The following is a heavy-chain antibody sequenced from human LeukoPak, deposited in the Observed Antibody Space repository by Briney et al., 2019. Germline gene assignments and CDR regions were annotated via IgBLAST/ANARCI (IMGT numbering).Heavy chain of an antibody. CDR3: ARVRYSGYDRHPHFDY. D-gene: IGHD5-12*01. V-gene: IGHV1-24*01. Sequence: ASVKVPCKVSGYTLTELSMHWVRQAPGKGLEWMGGFDPEDGETIYAQKFQGRVTMTRNTSISTAYMELSSLRSEDTAVYYCARVRYSGYDRHPHFDYWGQGTLVTVSS. CDR1: GYTLTELS. CDR2: FDPEDGET. J-gene: IGHJ4*02.